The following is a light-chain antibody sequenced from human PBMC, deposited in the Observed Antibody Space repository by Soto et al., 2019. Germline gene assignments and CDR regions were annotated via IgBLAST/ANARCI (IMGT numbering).Light chain of an antibody. CDR3: QKYHSAPPT. V-gene: IGKV1-27*01. CDR1: QGISNF. J-gene: IGKJ1*01. CDR2: GAS. Sequence: DIRLTQTPSSLSASVGDRVTITCRATQGISNFVAWYQQKPGKVPKLLIHGASTLQSGVPSRFSGSESGTEFIFSISSLQPEDVGIYYCQKYHSAPPTFGHGTRVDIK.